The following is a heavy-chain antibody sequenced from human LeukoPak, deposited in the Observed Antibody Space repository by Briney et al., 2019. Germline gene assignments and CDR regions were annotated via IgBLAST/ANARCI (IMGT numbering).Heavy chain of an antibody. CDR2: ISSSSSYI. D-gene: IGHD1-26*01. J-gene: IGHJ4*02. CDR1: GFTFSSYA. CDR3: ARFRIVGAIYYFDY. V-gene: IGHV3-21*01. Sequence: GGSLRLSCAASGFTFSSYAMSWVRQAPGKGLEWVSSISSSSSYIYYADSVKGRFTISRDNAKNSLYLQMNSLRAEDTAVYYCARFRIVGAIYYFDYWGQGTLVTVSS.